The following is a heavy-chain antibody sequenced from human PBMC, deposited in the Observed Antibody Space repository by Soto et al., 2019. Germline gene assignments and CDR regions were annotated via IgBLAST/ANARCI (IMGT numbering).Heavy chain of an antibody. Sequence: EVQLVESGGGLVKPGGSLRLSCAASGFTFSSYSMNWVRQDPGKGLEWVSSISSSSSYIYYADSVKGRFTISRDNAKNSLYLQMNSLRAEDTAVYYCASSVITMVRWLAWFDPWGQGTLVTVSS. CDR1: GFTFSSYS. V-gene: IGHV3-21*01. J-gene: IGHJ5*02. D-gene: IGHD3-10*01. CDR2: ISSSSSYI. CDR3: ASSVITMVRWLAWFDP.